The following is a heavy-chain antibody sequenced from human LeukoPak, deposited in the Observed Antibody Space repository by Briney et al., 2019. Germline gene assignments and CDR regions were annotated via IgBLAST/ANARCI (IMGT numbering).Heavy chain of an antibody. D-gene: IGHD3-22*01. Sequence: GESLPVSCKGSGYSFTSYWISWVRQMPGKGLEWMGRIDPSDSYTNYSPSFQGHVTISADRSISTAYLQWSSLKASDTAMYYCARQNYYDSSGGNWFAPWGQGTLVTVSS. V-gene: IGHV5-10-1*01. CDR1: GYSFTSYW. J-gene: IGHJ5*02. CDR2: IDPSDSYT. CDR3: ARQNYYDSSGGNWFAP.